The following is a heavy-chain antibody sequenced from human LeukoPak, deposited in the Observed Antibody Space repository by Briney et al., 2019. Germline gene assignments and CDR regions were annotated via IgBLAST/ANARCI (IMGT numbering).Heavy chain of an antibody. CDR1: GYTFTSYG. CDR2: ISAYNGNT. CDR3: ASWGYCSGGSCNWADY. J-gene: IGHJ4*02. D-gene: IGHD2-15*01. V-gene: IGHV1-18*01. Sequence: ASVKVSCKASGYTFTSYGISWVRQAPGQGLEWMGWISAYNGNTNYAQKLQGRVTMPTDTSTSTAYMELRSLRSDDTAVYYCASWGYCSGGSCNWADYWGQGTLVTVSS.